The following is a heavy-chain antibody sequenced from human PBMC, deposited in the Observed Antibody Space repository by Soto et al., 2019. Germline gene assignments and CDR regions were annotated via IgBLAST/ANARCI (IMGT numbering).Heavy chain of an antibody. CDR2: INHSGST. V-gene: IGHV4-34*01. CDR3: ARTDFWSGYFVY. J-gene: IGHJ4*02. CDR1: GGSFSGYY. Sequence: SETLSLPCAVYGGSFSGYYWSWIRQPPGKGLEWIGEINHSGSTNYNPSLKSRVTISVDTSKNQFSLKLSSVTAADTAVYYCARTDFWSGYFVYWGQGTLVTVSS. D-gene: IGHD3-3*01.